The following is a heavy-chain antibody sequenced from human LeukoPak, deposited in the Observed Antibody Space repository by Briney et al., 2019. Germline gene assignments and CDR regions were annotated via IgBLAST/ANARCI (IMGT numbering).Heavy chain of an antibody. CDR3: ARGYCGSTSCFNFDY. CDR2: ISAYNGNT. Sequence: GASVKVSCKASGYTFTTYDINWVLQAPGQGLEWMGWISAYNGNTNYAQKLQGRVTMTTDTSTSTAYMELRSLRSDDTAVYYCARGYCGSTSCFNFDYWGQGTLVTVSS. CDR1: GYTFTTYD. D-gene: IGHD2-2*01. J-gene: IGHJ4*02. V-gene: IGHV1-18*01.